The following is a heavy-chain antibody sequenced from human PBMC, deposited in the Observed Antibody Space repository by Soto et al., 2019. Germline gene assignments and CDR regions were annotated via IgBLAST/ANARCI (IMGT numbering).Heavy chain of an antibody. D-gene: IGHD4-17*01. CDR3: ARSYGGTLDY. V-gene: IGHV4-59*08. Sequence: PSETLSLTCTVSGGSISSYYWSWIRQPPGKGLEWIGYIYYSGSTNYNPSLKSRVTISVDTSKNQFSLKLNSVTAADTAVYYCARSYGGTLDYWGQGTLVTVSS. CDR1: GGSISSYY. J-gene: IGHJ4*02. CDR2: IYYSGST.